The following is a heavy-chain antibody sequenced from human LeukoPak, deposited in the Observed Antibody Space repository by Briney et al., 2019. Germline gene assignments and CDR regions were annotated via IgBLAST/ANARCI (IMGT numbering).Heavy chain of an antibody. CDR1: GFTFSSYA. Sequence: GGSLRLSCAASGFTFSSYAMSWVRQAPGKGLEWVSAISGSGGSTYYADSVKGRFTISRDNSKNTLYLQMNSLRAEDTAVYYCAKDISFGPSIAAPWDAFDIWGQGTMVTVSS. J-gene: IGHJ3*02. CDR2: ISGSGGST. CDR3: AKDISFGPSIAAPWDAFDI. V-gene: IGHV3-23*01. D-gene: IGHD6-6*01.